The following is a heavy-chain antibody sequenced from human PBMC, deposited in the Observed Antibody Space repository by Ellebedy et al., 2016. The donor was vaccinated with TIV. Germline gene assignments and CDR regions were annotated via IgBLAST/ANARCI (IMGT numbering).Heavy chain of an antibody. CDR3: ARDRGYYDSSGYYSLFDY. V-gene: IGHV1-2*02. Sequence: ASVKVSCKASGYTFTGYYMHWVRQAPGQGLEWMGWINPNSGGTNYAQKFQGRVTMTRDTSISTAYMELSRLRSDDTAVYYCARDRGYYDSSGYYSLFDYWGQGTLVTVSS. CDR1: GYTFTGYY. D-gene: IGHD3-22*01. J-gene: IGHJ4*02. CDR2: INPNSGGT.